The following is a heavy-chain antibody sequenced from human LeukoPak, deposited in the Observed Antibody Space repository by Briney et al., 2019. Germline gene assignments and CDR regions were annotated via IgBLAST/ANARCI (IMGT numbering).Heavy chain of an antibody. D-gene: IGHD6-19*01. V-gene: IGHV3-66*01. CDR1: GFTVSSNY. CDR3: ARVRVAVAGLDH. Sequence: GGSLRLSCAASGFTVSSNYMSWVRQAPGKGLEWVSAIYSGGSVYYPDSVKGRFTISRDNSKNTLYLQMNSLRAEDTAVYYCARVRVAVAGLDHWGQGTLVTVSS. CDR2: IYSGGSV. J-gene: IGHJ4*02.